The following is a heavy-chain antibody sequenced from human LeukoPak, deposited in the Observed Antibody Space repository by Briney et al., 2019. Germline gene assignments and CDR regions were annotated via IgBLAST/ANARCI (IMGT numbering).Heavy chain of an antibody. D-gene: IGHD6-13*01. V-gene: IGHV4-59*08. CDR2: IYYSGST. J-gene: IGHJ4*02. CDR3: ASSSSSWLLFDY. Sequence: SETLSLTCTVSGGSISSYYWSWIRQPPGKGLEWIGYIYYSGSTNYNPSLKSRVTISVDTSKNQFSLKLSSVTAADTAVYYCASSSSSWLLFDYWGQGTLVTVSS. CDR1: GGSISSYY.